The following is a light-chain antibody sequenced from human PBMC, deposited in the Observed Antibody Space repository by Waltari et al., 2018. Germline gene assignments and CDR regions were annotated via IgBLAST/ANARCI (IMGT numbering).Light chain of an antibody. CDR2: EVS. CDR3: CSFAGSTYA. J-gene: IGLJ1*01. CDR1: SSNIGSYNL. Sequence: QSALTQPASVSGSPGQSITISCTGTSSNIGSYNLVSWSQQHPGKAPKLIIFEVSKRPSGVSSRFSGFKSGNTASLTISGLQADDEADYHCCSFAGSTYAFGTGTKVTVL. V-gene: IGLV2-23*02.